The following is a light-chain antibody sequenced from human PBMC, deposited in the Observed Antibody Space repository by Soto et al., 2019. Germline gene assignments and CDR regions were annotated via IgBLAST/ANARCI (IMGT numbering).Light chain of an antibody. CDR1: QSIRIY. V-gene: IGKV1-12*01. CDR2: AAS. Sequence: DIQMTQSPSSLSASVGDRVTITCRASQSIRIYLNWYQQKPGKAPKLLIYAASSLQSGVPSRFSGSGSGTDFTLTISSLQPEDFATYYCQQANSFPLTFGGGTKVDIK. CDR3: QQANSFPLT. J-gene: IGKJ4*01.